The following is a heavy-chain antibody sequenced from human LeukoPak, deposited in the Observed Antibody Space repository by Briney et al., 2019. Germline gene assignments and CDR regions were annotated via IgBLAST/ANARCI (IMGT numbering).Heavy chain of an antibody. CDR2: TGPV. J-gene: IGHJ3*01. CDR1: GFTVSSNY. CDR3: AKDSFSYNGIFDALDV. V-gene: IGHV3-53*01. Sequence: GGSLRLSCAASGFTVSSNYMSWVRQAPGKGLEWVSSTGPVHYADSVKGRFTISRDDSKNTLFLQMNSLRAEDTAIYYCAKDSFSYNGIFDALDVWGQGTMVTVSS. D-gene: IGHD5-24*01.